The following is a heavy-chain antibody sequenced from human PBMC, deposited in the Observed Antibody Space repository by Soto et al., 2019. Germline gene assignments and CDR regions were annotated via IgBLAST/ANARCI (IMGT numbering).Heavy chain of an antibody. J-gene: IGHJ5*02. V-gene: IGHV1-18*01. CDR3: ARVIPDIVATIKGVWWFDP. Sequence: ASVKVSCKASGYTFTRSGISWVRQAPGQRLEWMGWISAYNGNTNYAQKLQGRVTMTTDTSTSTAYMELRSLRSDDTAVYYCARVIPDIVATIKGVWWFDPWGQGTLVTVSS. CDR2: ISAYNGNT. CDR1: GYTFTRSG. D-gene: IGHD5-12*01.